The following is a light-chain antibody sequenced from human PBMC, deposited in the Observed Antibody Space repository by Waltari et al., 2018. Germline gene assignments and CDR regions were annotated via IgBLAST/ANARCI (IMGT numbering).Light chain of an antibody. V-gene: IGLV2-14*03. CDR2: DVS. CDR1: SSDVGAYNY. J-gene: IGLJ2*01. CDR3: SSYRRSNTLV. Sequence: QSALTQPASVSGSPGQSITISCPGTSSDVGAYNYVSWYQQHPGKAPKIMIYDVSNRPSGVSNCFSGSKSGNTASLTISGLQAEDEADYYCSSYRRSNTLVFGGGTKVTVL.